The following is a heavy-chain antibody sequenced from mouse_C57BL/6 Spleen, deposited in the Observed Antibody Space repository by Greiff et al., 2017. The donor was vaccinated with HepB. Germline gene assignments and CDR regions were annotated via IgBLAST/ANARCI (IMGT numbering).Heavy chain of an antibody. J-gene: IGHJ1*03. CDR2: IRLKSDNYAT. CDR1: GFTFSNYW. Sequence: EVKLEESGGGLVQPGGSMKLSCVASGFTFSNYWMNWVRQSPEKGLEWVAQIRLKSDNYATHYAESVKGRFTISRDDSKSSVYLQMNNLRAEDTGIYYCPSYDGYYWYFDVWGTGTTVTVSS. V-gene: IGHV6-3*01. CDR3: PSYDGYYWYFDV. D-gene: IGHD2-3*01.